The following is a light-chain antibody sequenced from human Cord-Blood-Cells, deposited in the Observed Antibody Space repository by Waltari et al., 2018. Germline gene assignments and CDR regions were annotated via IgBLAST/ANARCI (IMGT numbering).Light chain of an antibody. CDR2: VNSAGSH. J-gene: IGLJ3*02. V-gene: IGLV4-69*01. CDR1: SGHSSYA. CDR3: QTWGTGIQV. Sequence: QLVLTQSPSASASLGASVKLTCTLSSGHSSYAIAWHQQQPEKGPRYLMTVNSAGSHSKGAGIPDRFSGSSSGAERYLTISSLQSEDEADYYCQTWGTGIQVFGGGTKLTVL.